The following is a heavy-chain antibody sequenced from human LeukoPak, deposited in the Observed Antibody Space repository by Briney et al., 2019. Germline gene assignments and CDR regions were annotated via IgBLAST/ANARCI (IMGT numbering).Heavy chain of an antibody. CDR1: GDSITTYY. V-gene: IGHV4-59*01. CDR2: IYYKGNT. J-gene: IGHJ4*02. Sequence: SETLSLTCTVSGDSITTYYWSWIRQPPGKGLEWIGYIYYKGNTNYNPSLKSRVTMSLDTSKNQFSLKLNSVTAADTAVYYCARRGSLGYWGQGTLVTVSS. D-gene: IGHD5-12*01. CDR3: ARRGSLGY.